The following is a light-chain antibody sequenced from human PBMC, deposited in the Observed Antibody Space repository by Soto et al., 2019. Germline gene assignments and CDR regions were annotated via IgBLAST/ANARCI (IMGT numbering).Light chain of an antibody. CDR3: QQSYGTPIT. V-gene: IGKV1-39*01. CDR2: AAS. J-gene: IGKJ5*01. Sequence: DIQMTQSPSSLSASLGDRVTITCRASQTISDFLNWYQHKPGKAPKLLIYAASSLQGGVPSRFSGSGSGTDFTLTITSLQPEDFATYYCQQSYGTPITFGQGTRLEIK. CDR1: QTISDF.